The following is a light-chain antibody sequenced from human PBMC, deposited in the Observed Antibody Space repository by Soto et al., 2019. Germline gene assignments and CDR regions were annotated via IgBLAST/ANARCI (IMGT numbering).Light chain of an antibody. J-gene: IGLJ2*01. CDR1: NSNIGSNT. CDR3: AAWDDSLSGVV. V-gene: IGLV1-44*01. Sequence: QSVLTQPPSASGTPGLRVTISCSGSNSNIGSNTVNWYHQLPGTAPKLLIYSNNQRPSGVPHRFSGSKSGTSASLVISGLQSDDEADYYCAAWDDSLSGVVFGGGTKLTVL. CDR2: SNN.